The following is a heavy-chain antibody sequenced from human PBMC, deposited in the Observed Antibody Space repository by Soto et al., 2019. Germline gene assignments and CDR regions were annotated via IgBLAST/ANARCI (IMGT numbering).Heavy chain of an antibody. CDR1: GYTFTSYG. Sequence: ASVKVSCKASGYTFTSYGISWVRQAPGQGLEWMGWISAYNGNTNYAQKLQGRVTMTTDTSTSTAYTELRSLRSDDTAVYYCARDGIQEMATTFDYWGQGTLVTVSS. CDR2: ISAYNGNT. CDR3: ARDGIQEMATTFDY. D-gene: IGHD5-12*01. V-gene: IGHV1-18*01. J-gene: IGHJ4*02.